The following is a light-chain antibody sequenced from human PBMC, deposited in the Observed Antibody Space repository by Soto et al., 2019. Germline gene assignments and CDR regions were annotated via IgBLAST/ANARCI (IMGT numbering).Light chain of an antibody. Sequence: DIQMTQSPSTLSASVGDRVTITCRASQSISSWLAWYQQKPGKAPKLLIYAASSLQSGVPSRFSGSGSGTEFTLTISSLQPDDFATYYCQQYNSYPWTFGQGTKVDIK. J-gene: IGKJ1*01. V-gene: IGKV1-5*01. CDR1: QSISSW. CDR3: QQYNSYPWT. CDR2: AAS.